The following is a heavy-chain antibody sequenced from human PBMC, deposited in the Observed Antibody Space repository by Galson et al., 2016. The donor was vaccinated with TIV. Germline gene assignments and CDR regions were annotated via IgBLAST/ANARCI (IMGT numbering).Heavy chain of an antibody. CDR3: ARSDSYYKYALDV. Sequence: SVKVSCKASGYSFTGYFMHWVRQAPGQGLEWMGWINPKTGATTYEQGFQGRITITRDTSASTVYMDLNRLQSDDTAVYYSARSDSYYKYALDVWGQGTTVTVSS. V-gene: IGHV1-2*02. CDR2: INPKTGAT. D-gene: IGHD3-10*01. CDR1: GYSFTGYF. J-gene: IGHJ3*01.